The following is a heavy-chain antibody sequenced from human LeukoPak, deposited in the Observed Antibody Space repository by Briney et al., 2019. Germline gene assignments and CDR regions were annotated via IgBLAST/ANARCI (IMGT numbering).Heavy chain of an antibody. CDR1: GFTFSSYE. D-gene: IGHD6-13*01. V-gene: IGHV3-48*03. CDR3: ARVEQQLVRGC. Sequence: GGSLRLSCSASGFTFSSYEMNWVRQAPGKGLEWVSYISGTGSTRYYADSVKGRFTIPRDNAKNSLYLQMNSLRAEDTALYYCARVEQQLVRGCWGQGTLVTVSS. CDR2: ISGTGSTR. J-gene: IGHJ4*02.